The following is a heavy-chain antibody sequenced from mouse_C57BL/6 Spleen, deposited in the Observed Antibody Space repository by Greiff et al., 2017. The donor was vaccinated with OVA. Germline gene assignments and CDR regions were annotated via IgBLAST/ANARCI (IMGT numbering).Heavy chain of an antibody. J-gene: IGHJ1*03. Sequence: VQLQQSGPELVKPGASVKMSCKASGYTFTDYNMHWVKQSHGKSLEWIGYINPNNGGTSYNQKFKGKATLTVNKTSSTAYMEHRSLPSEDSAVYYCAIGYGSSLSYWYFDVGGTGTTVTVSS. CDR3: AIGYGSSLSYWYFDV. CDR2: INPNNGGT. V-gene: IGHV1-22*01. CDR1: GYTFTDYN. D-gene: IGHD1-1*01.